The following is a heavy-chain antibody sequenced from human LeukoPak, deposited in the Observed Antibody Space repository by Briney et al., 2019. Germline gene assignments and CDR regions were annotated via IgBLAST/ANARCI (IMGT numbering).Heavy chain of an antibody. D-gene: IGHD6-25*01. J-gene: IGHJ4*02. CDR3: ARVGITAATADN. Sequence: ASVKVSCKASGYTFTTYYMHWVRQAPGQGPEWMGIINPRGGSTDYAQKFQGRVTMTSDTSTSTVYMELNSLRSEDTAVYFCARVGITAATADNWGQGTLVIVPS. CDR2: INPRGGST. CDR1: GYTFTTYY. V-gene: IGHV1-46*01.